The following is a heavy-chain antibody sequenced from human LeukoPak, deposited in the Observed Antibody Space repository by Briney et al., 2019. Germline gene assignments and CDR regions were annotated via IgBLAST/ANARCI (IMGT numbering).Heavy chain of an antibody. CDR1: GGSISSYY. Sequence: SETLSLTCTVSGGSISSYYWSWIRQPPGKGLEWIAYIYYSGSTDYNPSLKSRVTISLDTSKSQVSLKLSSVTAADTAVYYCARHDPIVGTPDAFDIWGQGTMVTVSS. V-gene: IGHV4-59*08. CDR2: IYYSGST. J-gene: IGHJ3*02. CDR3: ARHDPIVGTPDAFDI. D-gene: IGHD1-26*01.